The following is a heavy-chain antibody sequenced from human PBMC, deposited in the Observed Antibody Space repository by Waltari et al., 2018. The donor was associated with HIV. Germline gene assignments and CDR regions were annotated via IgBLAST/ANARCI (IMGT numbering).Heavy chain of an antibody. CDR1: GGTFSSYA. CDR3: ASPSLYYYYYGMDV. Sequence: QVQLVQSGAEVKKPGSSVKVSCKASGGTFSSYAISWVRQAPGQGLEWMGGIIPIFGTANYEQKFQGRVTITADKSTSTAYMERSSLRSEDTAVYYCASPSLYYYYYGMDVWGQGTTVTVSS. V-gene: IGHV1-69*06. D-gene: IGHD6-6*01. CDR2: IIPIFGTA. J-gene: IGHJ6*02.